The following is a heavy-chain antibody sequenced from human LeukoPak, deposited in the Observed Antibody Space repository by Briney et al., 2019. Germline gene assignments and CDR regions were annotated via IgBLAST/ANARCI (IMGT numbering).Heavy chain of an antibody. CDR1: GFNFNIYH. CDR3: AREWQYGPDC. J-gene: IGHJ4*02. Sequence: GGSLRLSCAASGFNFNIYHMNWVRQAPGKGLEWLSSISSRSDTIYYADSVRGRFTLSRDNAENSLYLQMRSLTDEDTAVYYCAREWQYGPDCWGQGTLVTVSS. CDR2: ISSRSDTI. V-gene: IGHV3-48*02. D-gene: IGHD2-2*01.